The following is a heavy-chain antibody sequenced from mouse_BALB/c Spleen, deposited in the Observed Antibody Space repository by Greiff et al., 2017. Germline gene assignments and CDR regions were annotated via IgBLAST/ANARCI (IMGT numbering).Heavy chain of an antibody. CDR3: ARWPMGAMDY. V-gene: IGHV1-69*02. D-gene: IGHD4-1*01. CDR1: GYTFTSYW. Sequence: VQLQQPGAELVKPGASVKLSCKASGYTFTSYWMHWVKQRPGQGLEWIGEIDPSDSYTNYNQKFKGKATLTVDKSSSTAYMQLSSLTSEDSAVYYCARWPMGAMDYWGQGTSVTVSS. J-gene: IGHJ4*01. CDR2: IDPSDSYT.